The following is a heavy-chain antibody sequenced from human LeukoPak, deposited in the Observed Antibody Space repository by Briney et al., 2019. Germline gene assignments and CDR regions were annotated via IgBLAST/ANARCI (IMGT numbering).Heavy chain of an antibody. CDR2: INTDGRST. Sequence: RGSLRLSCAASGFTFSSYWMHWVRQAPGKGLVWVSHINTDGRSTGHADSVKGRFTISRDNAKNTLYLQMNSLRAEDTAVCYCARPSAAGPYFDYWGQGTLVTVSS. J-gene: IGHJ4*02. V-gene: IGHV3-74*01. CDR1: GFTFSSYW. CDR3: ARPSAAGPYFDY. D-gene: IGHD6-13*01.